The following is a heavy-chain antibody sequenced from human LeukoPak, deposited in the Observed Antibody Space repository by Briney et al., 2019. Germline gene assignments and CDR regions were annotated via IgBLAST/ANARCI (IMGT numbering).Heavy chain of an antibody. CDR1: GGSISSGSYY. Sequence: SETLSLTCTVSGGSISSGSYYWSWIRQPAGKGLEWIGRIYTSGSTNYNPSLKSRVTISVDTFKNQFSLKLSSVTAADTAVYYCARVRGSGSYLAYHYYYYMDVWGKGTTVTISS. CDR2: IYTSGST. CDR3: ARVRGSGSYLAYHYYYYMDV. D-gene: IGHD3-10*01. J-gene: IGHJ6*03. V-gene: IGHV4-61*02.